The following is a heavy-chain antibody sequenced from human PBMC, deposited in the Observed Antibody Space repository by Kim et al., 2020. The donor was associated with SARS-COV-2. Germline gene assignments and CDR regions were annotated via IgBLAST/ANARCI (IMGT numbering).Heavy chain of an antibody. V-gene: IGHV4-34*01. J-gene: IGHJ6*02. CDR3: ARGGGITIFGVVIYYGMDV. Sequence: SRVTISVDTSKNQFSLKLSSVTAADTAVYYCARGGGITIFGVVIYYGMDVWGQGTTVTVSS. D-gene: IGHD3-3*01.